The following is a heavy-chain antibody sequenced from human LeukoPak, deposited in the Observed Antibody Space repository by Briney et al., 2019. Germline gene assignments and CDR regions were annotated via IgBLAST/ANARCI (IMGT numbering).Heavy chain of an antibody. CDR2: ISSSSSYI. CDR3: ARVRDSSGWYEVLDY. D-gene: IGHD6-19*01. V-gene: IGHV3-21*01. CDR1: GFTFSSYS. J-gene: IGHJ4*02. Sequence: QPGGSLRLSCAASGFTFSSYSMNWVRQAPGKGLEWVSSISSSSSYIYYVDSVKGRFTISRDNAKNSLYLQMNSLRAEDTAVYYCARVRDSSGWYEVLDYWGQGTLVTVSS.